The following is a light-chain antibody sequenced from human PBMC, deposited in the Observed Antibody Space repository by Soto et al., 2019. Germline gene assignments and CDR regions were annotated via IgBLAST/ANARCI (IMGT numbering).Light chain of an antibody. V-gene: IGKV1-5*03. Sequence: DIQMTQSPSTLSGSVGDRVTITCRASQTISSWLAWYQQKPGKAPKLLIYKGSNLKSGLPSRFSGGGSGTEFTLTISSLQPDDFATYYCQHYNSYPEAFGQGTKVELK. CDR2: KGS. CDR1: QTISSW. CDR3: QHYNSYPEA. J-gene: IGKJ1*01.